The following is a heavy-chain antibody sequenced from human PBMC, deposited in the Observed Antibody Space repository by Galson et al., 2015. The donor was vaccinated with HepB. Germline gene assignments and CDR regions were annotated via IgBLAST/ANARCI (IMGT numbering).Heavy chain of an antibody. CDR2: INWNGGST. CDR1: GFTFDDYG. CDR3: ARGQARSRAFDI. V-gene: IGHV3-20*01. J-gene: IGHJ3*02. Sequence: SLRLSCAASGFTFDDYGMSWVRQAPGKGLEWVSGINWNGGSTGYADSVKGRFTISRDNAKNSLYLQMNSLRAEDTALYHCARGQARSRAFDIWGQGTMVTVSS.